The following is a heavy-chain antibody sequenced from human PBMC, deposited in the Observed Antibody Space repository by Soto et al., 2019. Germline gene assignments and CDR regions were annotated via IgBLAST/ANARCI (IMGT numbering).Heavy chain of an antibody. D-gene: IGHD2-21*02. CDR1: GFTFSNAW. J-gene: IGHJ4*02. CDR3: TPMAYCGGDCYSRPYDY. V-gene: IGHV3-15*07. Sequence: GGSLSLSCAASGFTFSNAWMNWVRQAPGKGLEWVGRIKSKTDGGTTDYAAPVKGRFTISRDDSKNTLYLQMNSLKTEDTAVYYCTPMAYCGGDCYSRPYDYWGQGTLVTVSS. CDR2: IKSKTDGGTT.